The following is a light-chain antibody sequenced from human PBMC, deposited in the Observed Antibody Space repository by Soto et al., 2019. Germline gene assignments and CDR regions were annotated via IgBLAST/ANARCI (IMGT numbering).Light chain of an antibody. J-gene: IGKJ1*01. CDR2: GAS. V-gene: IGKV3-20*01. Sequence: EIVLTQSPGTLSLSPGERATLSCRASQSISNNYLAWYQQKPGQAPRLLFYGASSRATAVPDRFSGSGSGTCFTLTISRLEPEDFAVYYCQQYGSSPTTFGQGTKVEIK. CDR3: QQYGSSPTT. CDR1: QSISNNY.